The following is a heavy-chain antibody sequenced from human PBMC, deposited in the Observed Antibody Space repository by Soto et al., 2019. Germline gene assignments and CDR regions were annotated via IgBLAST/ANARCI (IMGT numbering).Heavy chain of an antibody. V-gene: IGHV3-30*18. CDR1: GLTFSTYG. CDR3: AKGWRQLVRDTYGMDV. CDR2: ISYDGSNK. J-gene: IGHJ6*02. D-gene: IGHD6-13*01. Sequence: QVQLVESGGGVVQPGRSLRLSCAASGLTFSTYGMHWVRQAPGKGLEWVAVISYDGSNKYYADSVKGRFTISRDNSKNTLYLQMNSLRAEDTAVYYCAKGWRQLVRDTYGMDVWGQGTTVTVSS.